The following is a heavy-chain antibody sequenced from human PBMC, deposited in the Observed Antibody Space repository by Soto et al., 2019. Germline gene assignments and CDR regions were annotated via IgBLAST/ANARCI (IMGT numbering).Heavy chain of an antibody. J-gene: IGHJ4*02. CDR1: GDSVSSKSAA. CDR2: TYYRFKWYN. Sequence: SQTLSLTCAISGDSVSSKSAAWNWVRQSPSRDLEWLGRTYYRFKWYNEYALSVKGRITFNPDTSKNQFSLQLSSLTPEDTAVYYCARTTSVFDYWGQGTQVTVSS. V-gene: IGHV6-1*01. CDR3: ARTTSVFDY. D-gene: IGHD1-1*01.